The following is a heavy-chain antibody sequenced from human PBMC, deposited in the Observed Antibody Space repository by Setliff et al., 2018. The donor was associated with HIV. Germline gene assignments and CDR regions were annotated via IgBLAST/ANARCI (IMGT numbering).Heavy chain of an antibody. Sequence: ASVKVSCKASGYTFTTYSLHWVRQAPGQSLEWMGWINVGKGDTKYSQDLQGRITITRDTTANTAYMELSSLRSDDTAVYFCARGALLAVFDIDHWGRGTQVTVSS. J-gene: IGHJ4*01. V-gene: IGHV1-3*01. CDR1: GYTFTTYS. CDR3: ARGALLAVFDIDH. D-gene: IGHD1-26*01. CDR2: INVGKGDT.